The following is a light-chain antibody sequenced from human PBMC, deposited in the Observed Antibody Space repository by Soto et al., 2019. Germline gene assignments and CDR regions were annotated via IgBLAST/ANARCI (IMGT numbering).Light chain of an antibody. Sequence: QSVLTQPASVSGSPGQSINISCTGTSSDVGGYNYVSWYQQHPGKAPKLMISEVTNRPSGVSNRFSGSKSGNTASLTISGLQAEDEAYYYCSSYTSSSTWVFGGGTKLTVL. CDR1: SSDVGGYNY. CDR2: EVT. CDR3: SSYTSSSTWV. V-gene: IGLV2-14*01. J-gene: IGLJ3*02.